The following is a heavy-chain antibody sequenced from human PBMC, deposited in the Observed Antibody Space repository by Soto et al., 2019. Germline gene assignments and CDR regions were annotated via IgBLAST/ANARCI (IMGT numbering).Heavy chain of an antibody. V-gene: IGHV4-34*01. D-gene: IGHD2-8*02. CDR2: INHSGST. Sequence: NLSETLSLTCAVYGGSFSGYYWTWIRQPPGTGLEWIGEINHSGSTNYNPSLKSRVTISVDTSKNQFSLKLTSVTAADTAVYYCARDKITGLFDYWGQGTLVTVSS. J-gene: IGHJ4*02. CDR3: ARDKITGLFDY. CDR1: GGSFSGYY.